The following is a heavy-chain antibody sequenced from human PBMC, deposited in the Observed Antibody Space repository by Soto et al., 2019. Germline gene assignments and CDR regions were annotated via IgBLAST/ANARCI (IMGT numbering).Heavy chain of an antibody. CDR3: ARDLGYSSSSLGWFDP. V-gene: IGHV1-69*13. Sequence: SVKVSCKASGYTFTGYYMHWVRQAPGQGLEWMGGIIPIFGTANYAQKFQGRVTITADESTSTAYMELSSLRSEDTAIYYCARDLGYSSSSLGWFDPWGQGTLVTVSS. CDR1: GYTFTGYY. J-gene: IGHJ5*02. D-gene: IGHD6-6*01. CDR2: IIPIFGTA.